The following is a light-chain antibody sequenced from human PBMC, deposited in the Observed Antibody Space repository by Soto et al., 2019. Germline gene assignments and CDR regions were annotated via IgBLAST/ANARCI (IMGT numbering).Light chain of an antibody. V-gene: IGLV1-47*02. Sequence: QSVLTQPPSASGTPGQRVTISCSGGSSNIGRDYVYWFQQLPGTAPKLLIYTNNQRPSGVPDRFSGSKSDTSASLAISGLRSEDEADYCCAAWDDSLSAWVFGGGTQLTVL. CDR2: TNN. CDR3: AAWDDSLSAWV. J-gene: IGLJ3*02. CDR1: SSNIGRDY.